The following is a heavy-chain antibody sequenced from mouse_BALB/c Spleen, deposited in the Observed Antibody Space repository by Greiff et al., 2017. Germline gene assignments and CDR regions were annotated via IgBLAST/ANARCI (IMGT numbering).Heavy chain of an antibody. CDR1: GFNIKDTY. J-gene: IGHJ3*01. V-gene: IGHV14-3*02. CDR2: IDPANGNT. D-gene: IGHD2-1*01. Sequence: VQLQQSGAELVKPGASVKLSCTASGFNIKDTYMHWVKQRPEQGLEWIGRIDPANGNTKYDPKFQGKATITADTSSNTAYMELRSLTSEDSAVYYCTRSYGNYVWFAYWGQGTLVTVSA. CDR3: TRSYGNYVWFAY.